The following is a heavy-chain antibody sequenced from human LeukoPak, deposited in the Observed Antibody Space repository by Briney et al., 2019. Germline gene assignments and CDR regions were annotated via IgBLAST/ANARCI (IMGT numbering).Heavy chain of an antibody. V-gene: IGHV1-69*04. CDR3: ASEYYDYVWGSYPAAALDY. CDR1: GGTFTSYG. J-gene: IGHJ4*02. Sequence: GSSVKVSCKASGGTFTSYGISWVRQAPGQGLEWMGRIIPILGIANYAQKFQGRVTITADKSTSTAYMELSSLRSEDTAVYYCASEYYDYVWGSYPAAALDYWGQGTLVTVSS. D-gene: IGHD3-16*02. CDR2: IIPILGIA.